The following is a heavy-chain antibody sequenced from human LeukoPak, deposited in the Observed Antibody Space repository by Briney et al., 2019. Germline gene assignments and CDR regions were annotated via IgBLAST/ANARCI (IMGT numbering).Heavy chain of an antibody. CDR2: INPNRGDT. CDR3: ARDAWLVGATNLYYFDY. Sequence: GASVNVSCKASGYTFTGYYMHWVRQAPGQGLGWRVWINPNRGDTDYAQKSQGRSTMPRDTSISTAYLELSKLTSDDTAVYYCARDAWLVGATNLYYFDYWGQGTLVTVSS. V-gene: IGHV1-2*02. D-gene: IGHD1-26*01. J-gene: IGHJ4*02. CDR1: GYTFTGYY.